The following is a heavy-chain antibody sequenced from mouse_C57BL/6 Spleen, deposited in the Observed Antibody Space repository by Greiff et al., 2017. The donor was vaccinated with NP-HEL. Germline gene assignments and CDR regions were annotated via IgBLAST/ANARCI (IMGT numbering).Heavy chain of an antibody. D-gene: IGHD2-1*01. J-gene: IGHJ2*01. V-gene: IGHV5-6*02. CDR3: ARRDGNFDY. Sequence: EVKLVESGGDLVKPGGSLKLSCAASGFTFSSYGMSWVRQTPDKRLEWVATISSGGSYTYYPDSVKGRFTISRYNAKNTLYLQISSLKSEDTAMYYCARRDGNFDYWGQGTTLTVSS. CDR2: ISSGGSYT. CDR1: GFTFSSYG.